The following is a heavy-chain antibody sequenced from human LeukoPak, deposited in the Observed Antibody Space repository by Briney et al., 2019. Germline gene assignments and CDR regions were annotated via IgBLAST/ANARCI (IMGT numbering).Heavy chain of an antibody. CDR1: GGSISSYY. CDR3: ARGITIFGVVARSDY. CDR2: ISDSGST. D-gene: IGHD3-3*01. V-gene: IGHV4-59*01. Sequence: SETLSLTCTVSGGSISSYYWTWIRQSPGKGLEWIGYISDSGSTKYNPSLKSRVTISVDTSKNQFSLKLSSVTAADTAVYYCARGITIFGVVARSDYWGQGTLVTVSS. J-gene: IGHJ4*02.